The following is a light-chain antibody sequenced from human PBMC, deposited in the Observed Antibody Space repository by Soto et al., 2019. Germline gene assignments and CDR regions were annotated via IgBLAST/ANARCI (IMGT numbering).Light chain of an antibody. Sequence: EIVLTQSPAPLSLSPGERATLSCRASQSVSSYLAWYQQKPGQAPRLLIYDASNRATGIPARFGGSGSGTDFTLTISSLEPEDVAVYYCQQRSNWPLTLGQGTRLEIK. CDR3: QQRSNWPLT. CDR1: QSVSSY. J-gene: IGKJ5*01. CDR2: DAS. V-gene: IGKV3-11*01.